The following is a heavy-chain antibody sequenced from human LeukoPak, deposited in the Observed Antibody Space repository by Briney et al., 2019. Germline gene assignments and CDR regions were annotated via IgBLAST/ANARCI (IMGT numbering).Heavy chain of an antibody. CDR3: ARDGYCSSTSCGNYYGMDV. V-gene: IGHV3-7*03. CDR1: GFTFSSYW. CDR2: IKQDGSEK. Sequence: GGSLRLSCAASGFTFSSYWMSWVRQAPGKGLEWVANIKQDGSEKYYVDSVKGRFTISRDNAKNSLYLQMNSLRAEDTAVYYCARDGYCSSTSCGNYYGMDVWGKGTTVTVSS. D-gene: IGHD2-2*03. J-gene: IGHJ6*04.